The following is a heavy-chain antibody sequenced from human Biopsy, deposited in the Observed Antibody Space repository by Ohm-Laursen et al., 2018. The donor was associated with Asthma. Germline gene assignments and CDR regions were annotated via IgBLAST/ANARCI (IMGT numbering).Heavy chain of an antibody. CDR2: IYYIGST. Sequence: SHTLSFTCTVSGGSISSGTNYWNWIRQHPGKGLERIGYIYYIGSTSYNPSLKSRLSISLDTSKNQLSPRLSSVTAADTAVYYCARAQDYYDSRGYYRSFDYWGQGTLVTVSS. D-gene: IGHD3-22*01. CDR3: ARAQDYYDSRGYYRSFDY. V-gene: IGHV4-31*03. J-gene: IGHJ4*02. CDR1: GGSISSGTNY.